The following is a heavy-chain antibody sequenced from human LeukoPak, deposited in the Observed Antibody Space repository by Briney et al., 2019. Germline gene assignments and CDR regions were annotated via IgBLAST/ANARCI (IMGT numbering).Heavy chain of an antibody. V-gene: IGHV4-59*08. J-gene: IGHJ5*02. Sequence: PSETLSLTCTVSGGSISTFYWNWIRQPPGKGLEWIGYIYHSGDTRYNPSLKSRVTISVDTSKNQFSLKLSSVTAADTAVYYCARLLGFYYDSSGYHNWFDPWGQGTLVTVSS. D-gene: IGHD3-22*01. CDR2: IYHSGDT. CDR3: ARLLGFYYDSSGYHNWFDP. CDR1: GGSISTFY.